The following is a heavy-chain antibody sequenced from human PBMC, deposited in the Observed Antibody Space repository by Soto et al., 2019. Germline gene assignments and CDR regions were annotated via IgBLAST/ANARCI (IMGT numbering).Heavy chain of an antibody. CDR3: ASACSSTSCYVAFDI. D-gene: IGHD2-2*01. CDR1: GFTFSSYS. J-gene: IGHJ3*02. Sequence: PGGSLRLSCAASGFTFSSYSMNWVRQAPGKGLEWVSSISSSSSYIYYADSVKGRFTISRDNAKNSLYLQMNSLRAEDTAVYYCASACSSTSCYVAFDIWGQGTMVTVSS. V-gene: IGHV3-21*01. CDR2: ISSSSSYI.